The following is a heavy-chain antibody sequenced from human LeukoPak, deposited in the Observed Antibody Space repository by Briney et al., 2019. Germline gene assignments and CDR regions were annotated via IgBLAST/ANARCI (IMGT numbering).Heavy chain of an antibody. V-gene: IGHV3-21*01. CDR2: ISSSSSYI. Sequence: PGGSLRLSCAASGFTFSSYSMNWVRQAPGKGLEWVSSISSSSSYIYYADSVKGRFTISRDNAKNSLYLQMNSLRAEDTAVYYCAREYDILTGYFGFDYWGQGTLVTVSS. J-gene: IGHJ4*02. D-gene: IGHD3-9*01. CDR3: AREYDILTGYFGFDY. CDR1: GFTFSSYS.